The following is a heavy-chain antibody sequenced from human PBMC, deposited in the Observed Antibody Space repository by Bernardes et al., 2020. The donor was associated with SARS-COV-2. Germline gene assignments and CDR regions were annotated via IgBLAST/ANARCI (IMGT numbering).Heavy chain of an antibody. CDR1: GYTFANYG. Sequence: ASMKVSCKASGYTFANYGISWVRQAPGQGLEWMGWITAYNSNTHYAQSLQGRVTMTKDTSTGTAYMELRSLRSDDTAVYYGARGTGNFDYWGQGTLVTVSS. CDR2: ITAYNSNT. J-gene: IGHJ4*02. V-gene: IGHV1-18*01. D-gene: IGHD3-9*01. CDR3: ARGTGNFDY.